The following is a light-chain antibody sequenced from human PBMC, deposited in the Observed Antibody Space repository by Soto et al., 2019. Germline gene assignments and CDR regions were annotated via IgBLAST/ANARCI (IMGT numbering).Light chain of an antibody. J-gene: IGKJ4*02. V-gene: IGKV3-11*01. CDR3: QQRNSCPPQ. CDR2: DAS. CDR1: QSISNN. Sequence: EIVLTQSPATLSLSPGERATLSCRASQSISNNLAWYQQKPGQAPRLLIYDASNRATGTPARFSGSGSGTDFTLTISSLEPEDFAVYYCQQRNSCPPQFGGGTKVEI.